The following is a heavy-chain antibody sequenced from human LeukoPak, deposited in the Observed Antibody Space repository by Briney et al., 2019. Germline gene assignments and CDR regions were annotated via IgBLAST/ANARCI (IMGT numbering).Heavy chain of an antibody. CDR2: IYHSGST. J-gene: IGHJ4*02. D-gene: IGHD5-12*01. CDR3: ARSYDPYYFDY. V-gene: IGHV4-38-2*02. CDR1: GYSISSGYY. Sequence: SETLSLTCTVSGYSISSGYYWGWIRQPPGKGLEWIGSIYHSGSTYYNPSLKSRVTISVDTSKNQFSLKLRSVTAADTAVYYCARSYDPYYFDYWGQGTLVTVSS.